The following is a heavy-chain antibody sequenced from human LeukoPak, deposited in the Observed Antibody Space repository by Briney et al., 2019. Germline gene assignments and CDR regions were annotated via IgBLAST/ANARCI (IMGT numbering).Heavy chain of an antibody. CDR1: GYTFTGYY. CDR3: TRSRYSYDYLDY. Sequence: SCKASGYTFTGYYMHWVRQAPGKGLEWVAVMSFDGTYKYYADSVKGRFTISRDISKNTLYLQMNSLRAEDTAVYYCTRSRYSYDYLDYWGQGTLVTVSS. D-gene: IGHD5-18*01. J-gene: IGHJ4*02. CDR2: MSFDGTYK. V-gene: IGHV3-33*05.